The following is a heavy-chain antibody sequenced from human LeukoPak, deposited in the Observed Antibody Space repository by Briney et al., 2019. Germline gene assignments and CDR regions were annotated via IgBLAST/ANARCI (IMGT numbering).Heavy chain of an antibody. CDR1: GFTLRTYS. CDR3: AKPAVGVTAPSA. V-gene: IGHV3-23*01. CDR2: ISGYGGST. D-gene: IGHD4-23*01. J-gene: IGHJ4*02. Sequence: GGSLRLSCAASGFTLRTYSMNWVRQAPGKGLEWVSAISGYGGSTFYADSVKGRFTISRANSENTLYLQMNSLRAEDTAVYYCAKPAVGVTAPSAWGQGRLVTVSS.